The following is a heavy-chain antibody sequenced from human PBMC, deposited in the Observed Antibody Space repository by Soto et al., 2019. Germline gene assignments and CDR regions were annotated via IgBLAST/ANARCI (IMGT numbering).Heavy chain of an antibody. Sequence: VQLVESGGGVVQPGRSLRLSCAASGFTFSDYAMHWVRQAPGKGLEWVAVVSHDGRNTHYADFVKRRFAIPRDSSKNTVAGERQSLRAEAAAVCYSAKGCRPWLDTSDFHYWGQGALITVSS. D-gene: IGHD6-19*01. V-gene: IGHV3-30*18. CDR1: GFTFSDYA. CDR2: VSHDGRNT. J-gene: IGHJ4*02. CDR3: AKGCRPWLDTSDFHY.